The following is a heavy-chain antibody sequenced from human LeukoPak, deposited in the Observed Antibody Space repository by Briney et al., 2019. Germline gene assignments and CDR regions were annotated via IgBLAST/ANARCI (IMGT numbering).Heavy chain of an antibody. CDR1: GYTFTGYY. CDR3: ARVLGLGIRSWFDP. V-gene: IGHV1-2*02. CDR2: INPNSGGT. Sequence: ASVKVSCKASGYTFTGYYMHWVRQAPGQGLEWMGWINPNSGGTNYAQKFQGRVTMTRDTSISTAYMELSRLRSDDTAVYYCARVLGLGIRSWFDPWGQGTLVTVSS. J-gene: IGHJ5*02. D-gene: IGHD7-27*01.